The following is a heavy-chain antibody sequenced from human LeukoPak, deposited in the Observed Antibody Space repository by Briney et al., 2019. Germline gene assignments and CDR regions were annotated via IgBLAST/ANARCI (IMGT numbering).Heavy chain of an antibody. CDR1: GASLTNPTYY. V-gene: IGHV4-61*01. CDR2: LYATESP. D-gene: IGHD4-23*01. Sequence: SETLSLTCTVSGASLTNPTYYQWSWIRQAPGKGLELIGSLYATESPKINPSLRSRVTLPLDTSKNQFSLKLRSVTAEDSAVYYCARFKSGGWSYFDSWGQGTPVTVSS. J-gene: IGHJ4*02. CDR3: ARFKSGGWSYFDS.